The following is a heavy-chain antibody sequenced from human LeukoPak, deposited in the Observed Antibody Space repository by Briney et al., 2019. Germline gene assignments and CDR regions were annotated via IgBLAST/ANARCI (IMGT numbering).Heavy chain of an antibody. CDR2: ISSSSSYI. V-gene: IGHV3-21*04. CDR1: GFTFSSHS. D-gene: IGHD4-17*01. J-gene: IGHJ4*02. Sequence: GGSLRLSCAASGFTFSSHSMNWVRQAPGKGLEWVSSISSSSSYIYYADSVKGRFTISRDNAKNSLYLQMNSLRAEDTAVYYCAKEGPDYGDYLDYWGQGTLVTVSS. CDR3: AKEGPDYGDYLDY.